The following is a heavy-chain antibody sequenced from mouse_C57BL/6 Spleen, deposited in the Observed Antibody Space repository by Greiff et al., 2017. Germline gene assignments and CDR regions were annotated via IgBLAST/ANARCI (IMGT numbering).Heavy chain of an antibody. Sequence: VQLQQSGAELVRPGASVKLSCTASGFNIKDYYMHWVKQRPEQGLEWIGRIDPEDGDTEYAPKFQGKATMTADTSSNPAYLQLSSLTSGDTSVYYCTVTMVTAWFAYWGQGTLVTVSA. CDR3: TVTMVTAWFAY. D-gene: IGHD2-2*01. CDR1: GFNIKDYY. CDR2: IDPEDGDT. V-gene: IGHV14-1*01. J-gene: IGHJ3*01.